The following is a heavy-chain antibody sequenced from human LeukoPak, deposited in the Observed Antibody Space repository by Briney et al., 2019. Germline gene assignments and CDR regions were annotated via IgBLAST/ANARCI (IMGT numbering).Heavy chain of an antibody. CDR2: IRQDGSEK. J-gene: IGHJ4*02. CDR1: SGYW. Sequence: GGSLRLSCAAFSGYWMTWVRQAPGKGLEWVANIRQDGSEKYYVDSVKGRFTISRDNAKNSLYLQMNSLRAGDTAVYYCARADLRGYSLDYWGQGTLVTVSS. D-gene: IGHD5-18*01. CDR3: ARADLRGYSLDY. V-gene: IGHV3-7*01.